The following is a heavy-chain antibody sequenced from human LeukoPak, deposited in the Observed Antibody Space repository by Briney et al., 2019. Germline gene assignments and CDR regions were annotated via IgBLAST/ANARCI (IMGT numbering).Heavy chain of an antibody. V-gene: IGHV3-9*01. D-gene: IGHD1-26*01. Sequence: GGSLRLSCAASGVTFDDYAMHWVRQAPGKGLEWVSGISWNSGSIGYADSVKGRFTISRDNAKNSLYLQMNSLRAEDTALYYCAKDKGIYSGSYTGYFDYWGQGTLVTVSS. CDR2: ISWNSGSI. CDR1: GVTFDDYA. J-gene: IGHJ4*02. CDR3: AKDKGIYSGSYTGYFDY.